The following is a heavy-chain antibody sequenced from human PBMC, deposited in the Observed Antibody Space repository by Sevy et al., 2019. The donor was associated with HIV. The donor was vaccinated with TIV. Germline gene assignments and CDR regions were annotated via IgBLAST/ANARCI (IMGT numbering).Heavy chain of an antibody. V-gene: IGHV4-59*01. CDR2: IYYRGNT. J-gene: IGHJ5*02. CDR3: AREWGVTRPFDP. CDR1: GDSISTYY. D-gene: IGHD4-17*01. Sequence: SETLSLTCSVFGDSISTYYWTWIRQPPGKGLEWIGYIYYRGNTNFNPPLKRPVTMSVDTSKNQFSLKLSSVTAADTAVYYCAREWGVTRPFDPWGQGTLVTVSS.